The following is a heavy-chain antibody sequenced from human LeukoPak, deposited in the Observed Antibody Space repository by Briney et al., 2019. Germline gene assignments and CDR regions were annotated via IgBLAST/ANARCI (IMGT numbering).Heavy chain of an antibody. CDR1: GYSISSGYY. Sequence: SETLSLTCTVSGYSISSGYYWGWIRQPPGKGLEWIGSIYHSGSTYYNPSLKSRVTISVDTSKNQFSLKLSSVTAADTAVYYCARASAGTSAVYMDVWAKGPRSPSP. CDR2: IYHSGST. CDR3: ARASAGTSAVYMDV. D-gene: IGHD1-1*01. V-gene: IGHV4-38-2*02. J-gene: IGHJ6*03.